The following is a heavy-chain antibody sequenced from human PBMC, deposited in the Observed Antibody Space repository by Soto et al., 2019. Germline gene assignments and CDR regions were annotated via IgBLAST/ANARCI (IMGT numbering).Heavy chain of an antibody. V-gene: IGHV5-51*07. J-gene: IGHJ3*02. CDR3: TRLGGTRSLRAFDI. Sequence: KICCKGSEYSHASCCIGWVHQKTEKGLEWMGIIYPGDSDTRYSSSFQGQVTISADKSISTAYLQWSSLKASDTAIYYCTRLGGTRSLRAFDIWGQGTMVSVSS. CDR2: IYPGDSDT. D-gene: IGHD2-15*01. CDR1: EYSHASCC.